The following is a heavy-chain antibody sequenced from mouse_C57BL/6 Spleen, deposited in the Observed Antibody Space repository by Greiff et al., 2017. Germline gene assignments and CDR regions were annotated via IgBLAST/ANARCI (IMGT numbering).Heavy chain of an antibody. D-gene: IGHD1-1*01. J-gene: IGHJ2*01. V-gene: IGHV1-7*01. CDR1: GYTFTSYW. Sequence: VKLQESGAELAKPGASVKLSCKASGYTFTSYWMHWVKQRPGKGLEWIGYINPSSGYTKYNQKFKDKATLTADKSSSTAYMQLSSLTYEDSAVXYCARYPITTIVADYFDYWGQGTTLTVSS. CDR2: INPSSGYT. CDR3: ARYPITTIVADYFDY.